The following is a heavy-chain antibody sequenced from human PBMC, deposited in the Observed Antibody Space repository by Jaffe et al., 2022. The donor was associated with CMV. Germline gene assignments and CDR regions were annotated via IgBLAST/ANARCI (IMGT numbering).Heavy chain of an antibody. V-gene: IGHV1-2*02. CDR3: ARSIIVSSATVMNY. CDR2: INPNSGGT. Sequence: QVQLVQSGAEVKKPGASVKVSCKASGYTFTGYYIHWVRQAPGQGLEWMGWINPNSGGTKYAQKFQGRVTMTRDTSISTAYMELSRVRSDDTAVYYCARSIIVSSATVMNYWGQGTLVTVSS. D-gene: IGHD3-22*01. J-gene: IGHJ4*02. CDR1: GYTFTGYY.